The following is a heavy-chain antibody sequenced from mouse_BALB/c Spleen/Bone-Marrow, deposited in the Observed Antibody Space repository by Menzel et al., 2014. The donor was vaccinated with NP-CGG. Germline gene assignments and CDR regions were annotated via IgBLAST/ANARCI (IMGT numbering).Heavy chain of an antibody. J-gene: IGHJ4*01. CDR1: GFSLTICG. CDR2: IWAGGIT. CDR3: VRVLRLRDAMDY. V-gene: IGHV2-9*02. Sequence: SGFSLTICGVHWVRQPPGKGLEWLGGIWAGGITNYNSAHMSSLNISKDNSKNQVFLNVNSLQTDDTAMYYCVRVLRLRDAMDYWGQGTPVTVSS. D-gene: IGHD1-2*01.